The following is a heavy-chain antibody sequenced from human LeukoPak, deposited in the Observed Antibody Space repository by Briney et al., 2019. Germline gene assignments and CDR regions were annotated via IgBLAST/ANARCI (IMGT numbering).Heavy chain of an antibody. CDR2: IYPGDSDT. CDR3: ARLIGYSYGLGPFDY. D-gene: IGHD5-18*01. V-gene: IGHV5-51*01. Sequence: GESLKISCQGSGYSFTSYWIGWVRQMPGKGLEWMGIIYPGDSDTRYSPSFQGQVTISADKSISTAYLQWSSLKASDTAMYYCARLIGYSYGLGPFDYWGQGTLVTVSS. CDR1: GYSFTSYW. J-gene: IGHJ4*02.